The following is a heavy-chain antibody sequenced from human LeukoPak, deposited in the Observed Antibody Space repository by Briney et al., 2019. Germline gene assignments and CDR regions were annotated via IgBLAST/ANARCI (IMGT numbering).Heavy chain of an antibody. CDR3: AKEGASNCFDP. J-gene: IGHJ5*02. CDR2: ISGSGGST. V-gene: IGHV3-23*01. Sequence: GGSLRLSCAASGFTFSSYAMNWVPQAPGKGLEWVSTISGSGGSTYYADSVKGRFTISRDNSKNTMYLQMNSLRAEDTAVYYCAKEGASNCFDPWGQGTLVTVSS. CDR1: GFTFSSYA.